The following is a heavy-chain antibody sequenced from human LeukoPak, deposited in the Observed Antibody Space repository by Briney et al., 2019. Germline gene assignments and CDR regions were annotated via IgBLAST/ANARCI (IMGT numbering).Heavy chain of an antibody. CDR2: SSSRSTYI. CDR3: ARGPDSTIYYMDV. V-gene: IGHV3-21*01. Sequence: GGSLRLSCAASGFSFSSYSMNWVRQAPGKGLEWVSSSSSRSTYIFYADSVKGRFTIYRDNAKNSLYLQMDSLRAEDTAVYYCARGPDSTIYYMDVWGKGTTVTVSS. CDR1: GFSFSSYS. J-gene: IGHJ6*03. D-gene: IGHD6-13*01.